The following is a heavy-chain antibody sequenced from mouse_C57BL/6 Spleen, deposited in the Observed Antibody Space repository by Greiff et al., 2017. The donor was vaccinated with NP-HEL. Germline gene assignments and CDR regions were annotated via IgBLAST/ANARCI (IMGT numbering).Heavy chain of an antibody. CDR1: GFTFTDYY. J-gene: IGHJ1*03. V-gene: IGHV7-3*01. CDR3: ARRDYGSREYFDV. D-gene: IGHD1-1*01. Sequence: DVKLVESGGGLVQPGGSLSLSCAASGFTFTDYYMSWVRQPPGKALEWLGFIRNKANGYTTEYSASVKGRFTISRANSQSILYLQMNALRAEDSATYYCARRDYGSREYFDVWGTGTTVTVSS. CDR2: IRNKANGYTT.